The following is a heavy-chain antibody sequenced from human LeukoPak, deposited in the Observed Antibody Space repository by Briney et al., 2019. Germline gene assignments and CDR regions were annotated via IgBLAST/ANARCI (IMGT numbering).Heavy chain of an antibody. CDR2: MNPNSGNT. Sequence: GASVKVSCKASGYTFTSYDINLVRQATGRGLEWMGWMNPNSGNTGYAQKFQGRVTMTRNTSISTAYMELSSLRSEDTAVYYCARGARYCSGGSCYLYWGRGTLVTVSS. J-gene: IGHJ4*02. CDR3: ARGARYCSGGSCYLY. CDR1: GYTFTSYD. V-gene: IGHV1-8*01. D-gene: IGHD2-15*01.